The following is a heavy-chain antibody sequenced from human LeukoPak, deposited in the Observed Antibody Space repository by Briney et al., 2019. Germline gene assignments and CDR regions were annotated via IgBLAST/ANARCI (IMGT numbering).Heavy chain of an antibody. D-gene: IGHD4-17*01. CDR1: GYTFTGYY. V-gene: IGHV1-2*02. J-gene: IGHJ1*01. Sequence: ASVKVSCKASGYTFTGYYMHWVRQAPGQGLEWMGWINPNSGGTNYAQKFQGRVTMTSDTSISTAYMELSRLRSDDTAVYYCATAPDGSLGSTVTTSMAQHWGQGTLVTVSS. CDR3: ATAPDGSLGSTVTTSMAQH. CDR2: INPNSGGT.